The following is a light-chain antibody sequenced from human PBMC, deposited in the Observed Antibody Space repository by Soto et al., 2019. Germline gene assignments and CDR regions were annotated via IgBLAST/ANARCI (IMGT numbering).Light chain of an antibody. V-gene: IGKV3-20*01. CDR1: ASLTRGS. Sequence: EIVLMQSPGTLSLSPGERAPLSCRSSASLTRGSLAWYQQKPGQTPRLLIHGASSRATGIPDRFSGSGSGTDFTLTISRLEPEDFAVYWCQQYARSPWTFGQGTKVEIK. CDR2: GAS. CDR3: QQYARSPWT. J-gene: IGKJ1*01.